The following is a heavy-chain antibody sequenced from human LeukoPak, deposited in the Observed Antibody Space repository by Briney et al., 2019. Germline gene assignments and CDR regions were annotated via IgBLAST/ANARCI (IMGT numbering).Heavy chain of an antibody. CDR2: IYYSGST. V-gene: IGHV4-31*03. D-gene: IGHD2-2*01. J-gene: IGHJ6*03. Sequence: PSETLSLTCTVSGGSISSGGYYWSWIRQHPGKGLEWIGYIYYSGSTYYNPSLKSRVTISVDTSKNQFSLKLSSVTAADTAVYYCARVPAAKPPYYYYYMDVWGKGTTVTVSS. CDR1: GGSISSGGYY. CDR3: ARVPAAKPPYYYYYMDV.